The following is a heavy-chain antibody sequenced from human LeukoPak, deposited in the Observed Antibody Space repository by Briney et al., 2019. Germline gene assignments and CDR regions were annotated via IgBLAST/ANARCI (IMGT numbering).Heavy chain of an antibody. CDR3: ARGANYDFWSGYYTPYCFDY. CDR1: GFTFSSYA. D-gene: IGHD3-3*01. Sequence: GGSLRLSCAASGFTFSSYAMHWVRQAPGKGLEWVAVISYDGSNKYYADSVKGRFTISRDNSKNTLYLQMNSLRAEDTAVYYCARGANYDFWSGYYTPYCFDYWGQGTLVTVSS. V-gene: IGHV3-30-3*01. J-gene: IGHJ4*02. CDR2: ISYDGSNK.